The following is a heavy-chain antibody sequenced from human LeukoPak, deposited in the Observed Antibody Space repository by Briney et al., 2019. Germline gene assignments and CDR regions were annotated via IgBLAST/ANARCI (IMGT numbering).Heavy chain of an antibody. J-gene: IGHJ4*02. CDR2: ISSSSSYI. CDR1: GFTFSKCG. V-gene: IGHV3-21*01. CDR3: ARDPWRGYSSGWYFDY. Sequence: GGSLRLSCIGSGFTFSKCGMGWVRQAPGKALEWVSSISSSSSYIYYADSVKGRFTISRDNAKNSLYLQMNSLRAEDTAVYYCARDPWRGYSSGWYFDYWGQGTLITVSS. D-gene: IGHD6-19*01.